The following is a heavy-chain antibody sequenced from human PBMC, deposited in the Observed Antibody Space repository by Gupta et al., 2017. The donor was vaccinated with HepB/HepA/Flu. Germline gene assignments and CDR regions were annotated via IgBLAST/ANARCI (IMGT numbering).Heavy chain of an antibody. V-gene: IGHV4-34*01. CDR2: SNHSGST. D-gene: IGHD6-13*01. Sequence: QVQLQQWGAGLLKPSETLSLTCAVYGGSFSGYYWSWIRQPPGKGLELIGESNHSGSTKYNPSIKRRGTISVDTSKNQVSLKLRSVTAAETAVYYCARGRYSSIGYGGGEAVFDYGGQGTMVTVSS. CDR1: GGSFSGYY. CDR3: ARGRYSSIGYGGGEAVFDY. J-gene: IGHJ4*02.